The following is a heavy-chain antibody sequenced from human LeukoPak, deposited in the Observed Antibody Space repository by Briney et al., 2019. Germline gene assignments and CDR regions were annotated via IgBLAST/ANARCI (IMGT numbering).Heavy chain of an antibody. CDR1: GFTFSSYG. CDR3: AKDGMEWLRLGGPDY. Sequence: GGSLRLSCAPSGFTFSSYGMHWVRQAPGKGLEWVAFIRYDGSNKYYADSVKGRFTISRDNSKNTLYLQMNSLRAEDTAVYYCAKDGMEWLRLGGPDYWGQGTLVTVSS. V-gene: IGHV3-30*02. CDR2: IRYDGSNK. D-gene: IGHD5-12*01. J-gene: IGHJ4*02.